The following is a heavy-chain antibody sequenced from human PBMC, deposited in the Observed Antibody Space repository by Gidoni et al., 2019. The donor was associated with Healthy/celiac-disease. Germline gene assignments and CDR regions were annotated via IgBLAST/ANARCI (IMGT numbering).Heavy chain of an antibody. Sequence: EVQLLESGGGLVQPGGSLRLSCAASGFTFSASAMSWVRQAPGKGLGWCSAISGSGGSTYYADSVKGRFTISRDNSKNTLYLQMNSLRAEDTAVYYCAKDIAAAGTSLYYYYYGMDVWGQGTTVTVSS. CDR1: GFTFSASA. J-gene: IGHJ6*02. CDR3: AKDIAAAGTSLYYYYYGMDV. V-gene: IGHV3-23*01. D-gene: IGHD6-13*01. CDR2: ISGSGGST.